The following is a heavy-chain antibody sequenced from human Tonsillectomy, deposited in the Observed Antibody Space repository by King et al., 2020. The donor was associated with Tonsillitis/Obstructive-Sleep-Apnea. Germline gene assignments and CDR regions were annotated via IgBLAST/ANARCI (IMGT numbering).Heavy chain of an antibody. J-gene: IGHJ4*02. Sequence: VQLVESGGGLVQPGGSLRLSCAASGFTFSSFDMHWVRQATGKGLEWVSGIGTAGDTYYPGSVMGRFTISREDAKNSLFLQMNSLRAGDTAVYYCTRGFCSGGTCYPLFDYWGQGTLVTVSS. CDR1: GFTFSSFD. D-gene: IGHD2-15*01. V-gene: IGHV3-13*04. CDR2: IGTAGDT. CDR3: TRGFCSGGTCYPLFDY.